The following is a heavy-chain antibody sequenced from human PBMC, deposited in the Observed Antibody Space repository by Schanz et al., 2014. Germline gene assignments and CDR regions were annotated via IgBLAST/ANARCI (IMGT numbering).Heavy chain of an antibody. D-gene: IGHD3-16*01. CDR1: GFTVSSNY. CDR3: ARGTPFLCDY. V-gene: IGHV3-21*01. CDR2: ISSTSTYL. Sequence: VQLVESGGGLIQPGGSLRLSCAVSGFTVSSNYMSWVRQAPGKGLEWVSSISSTSTYLYYADSVKGRFTISRDSARNTLYLQMSSLRAEDTAVYYCARGTPFLCDYWGQGTLVTVSS. J-gene: IGHJ4*02.